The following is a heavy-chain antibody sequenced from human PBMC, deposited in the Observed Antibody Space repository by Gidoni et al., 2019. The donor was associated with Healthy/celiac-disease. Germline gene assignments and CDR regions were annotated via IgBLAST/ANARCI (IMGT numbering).Heavy chain of an antibody. CDR1: GGSFSGYY. J-gene: IGHJ4*02. CDR2: INHSGST. V-gene: IGHV4-34*01. D-gene: IGHD1-1*01. Sequence: QVQLQQWGAGLLKPSETLSLTCAVYGGSFSGYYWSWIRQPPGKGLEWIGEINHSGSTNYNPSLKSRVTISVDTSKNQFSLKLSSVTAADTAVYYCARGLSEEQSTTDYWGQGTLVTVSS. CDR3: ARGLSEEQSTTDY.